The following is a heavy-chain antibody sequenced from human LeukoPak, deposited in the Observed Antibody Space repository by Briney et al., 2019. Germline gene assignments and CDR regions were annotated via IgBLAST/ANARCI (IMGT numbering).Heavy chain of an antibody. CDR2: IHHTGST. V-gene: IGHV4-30-2*01. CDR1: GGSNSSGGYS. J-gene: IGHJ2*01. CDR3: ASGYWFLDL. Sequence: PSQTLSLTCAVSGGSNSSGGYSWTWIRQPPGKGLEWIGYIHHTGSTYYKPSLKSRVTISVDRSKSQFSLKLTSVTAADTAVYYCASGYWFLDLWGRGTLVTVSS.